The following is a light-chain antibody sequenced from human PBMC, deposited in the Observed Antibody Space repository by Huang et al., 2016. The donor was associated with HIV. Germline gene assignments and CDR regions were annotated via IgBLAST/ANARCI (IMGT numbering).Light chain of an antibody. V-gene: IGKV4-1*01. Sequence: DIVMTQSPDSLALSLGDRAAINCTSSQTLSYGSSDKNYLNWYQVTPGRPPNLLISWSSVRESGVPDRFSVSGSGTHFTLTISSLQAEDVAVYYCHQYYNIFQTFGQGTKVEV. CDR1: QTLSYGSSDKNY. J-gene: IGKJ1*01. CDR3: HQYYNIFQT. CDR2: WSS.